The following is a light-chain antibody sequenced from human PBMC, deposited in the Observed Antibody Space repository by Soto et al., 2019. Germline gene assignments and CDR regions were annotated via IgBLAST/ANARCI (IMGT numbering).Light chain of an antibody. CDR3: CSYAGSYTFPYV. CDR2: DVT. J-gene: IGLJ1*01. Sequence: QSVLTQPHSVSGSPGQSVTISCTGTGSDVGGYNYVSWYQQHPGKAPKLMIYDVTKRPSGVPDRFSGSKSGNTASLTISGLQAEDEADYYCCSYAGSYTFPYVFGPGTKLTVL. V-gene: IGLV2-11*01. CDR1: GSDVGGYNY.